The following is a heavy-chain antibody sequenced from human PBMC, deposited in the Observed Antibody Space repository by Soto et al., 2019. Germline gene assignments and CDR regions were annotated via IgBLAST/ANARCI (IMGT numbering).Heavy chain of an antibody. CDR1: GGSISSSSYY. Sequence: SSETLSLTCTVSGGSISSSSYYWGWIRQPPGKGLEWIGSIYYSGSTYYNPSLKSRVTISVDTPKNQFSLKLSSVTAADTAVYYCARLRGYYYGMDVWGQGTTVTVSS. CDR2: IYYSGST. V-gene: IGHV4-39*01. D-gene: IGHD3-10*01. J-gene: IGHJ6*02. CDR3: ARLRGYYYGMDV.